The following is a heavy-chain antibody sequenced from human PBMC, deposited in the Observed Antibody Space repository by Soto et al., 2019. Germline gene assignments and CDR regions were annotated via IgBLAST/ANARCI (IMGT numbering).Heavy chain of an antibody. Sequence: LRLSCAASGFTFSSYSMNWVRQAPGKGLEWVSYISSSSSTIYYADSVKGRLTISRDNAKNSLYLQMNSLRDEDTAVYYCARDLPRGYYDSSGYPTGYFDYWGQGTLVTVSS. V-gene: IGHV3-48*02. CDR1: GFTFSSYS. CDR2: ISSSSSTI. D-gene: IGHD3-22*01. CDR3: ARDLPRGYYDSSGYPTGYFDY. J-gene: IGHJ4*02.